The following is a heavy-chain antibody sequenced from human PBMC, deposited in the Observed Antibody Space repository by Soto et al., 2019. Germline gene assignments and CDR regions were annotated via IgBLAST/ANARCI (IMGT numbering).Heavy chain of an antibody. Sequence: DVHLVESGGGLVQPGGSLRLSCAVSGFTFSSNHLHWVRQGRGEGLEWVSGIGPAGDSYYSGSVKGRFIIFRENAKNSFYRQMNTLRAEDTAVYFCARLNVGVGSNSFDYWGQGTLVTVSS. CDR3: ARLNVGVGSNSFDY. V-gene: IGHV3-13*01. CDR2: IGPAGDS. J-gene: IGHJ4*02. D-gene: IGHD1-26*01. CDR1: GFTFSSNH.